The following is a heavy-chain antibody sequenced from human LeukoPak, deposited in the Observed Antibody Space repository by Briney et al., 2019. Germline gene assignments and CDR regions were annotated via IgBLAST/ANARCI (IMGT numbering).Heavy chain of an antibody. Sequence: PSETLSLTCTVSGGSISGRSYYWSWIRQPPGKGLEWIGSIYHSGNTYYNPSLKSRVTISVDTSKNQFSLKLSSVTAADTAVYYCARSYAFGSGFDPWGQGTLVTVSS. CDR3: ARSYAFGSGFDP. CDR2: IYHSGNT. J-gene: IGHJ5*02. CDR1: GGSISGRSYY. V-gene: IGHV4-39*07. D-gene: IGHD3-10*01.